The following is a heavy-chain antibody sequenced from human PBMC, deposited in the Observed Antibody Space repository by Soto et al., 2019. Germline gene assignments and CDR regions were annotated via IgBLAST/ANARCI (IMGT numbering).Heavy chain of an antibody. V-gene: IGHV5-51*01. D-gene: IGHD3-22*01. CDR2: INPGDSDT. CDR3: ARRDSSGFPDY. CDR1: GYSFTNYW. J-gene: IGHJ4*02. Sequence: GESLKISCKGSGYSFTNYWIGWVRQMPGEGLEWMGIINPGDSDTRYSPSFQGQATISADKSISTAYLHYSSLRASDTAMYYCARRDSSGFPDYWGQGTLVTVSS.